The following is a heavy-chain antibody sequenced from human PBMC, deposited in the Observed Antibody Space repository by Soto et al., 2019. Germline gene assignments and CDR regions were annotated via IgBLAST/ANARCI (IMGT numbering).Heavy chain of an antibody. J-gene: IGHJ3*02. Sequence: QVQLQESGPGLVKPSETLSLTCTVSGGSISSYYWSWIRQPPGKGLEWIGYIYYSGSTNYNPSLKSRVTISVDTSKNQFSLKLSSVTAADTAVYYCASIEYSSSGRARIEDAFDIWGQGTMVTVSS. D-gene: IGHD6-6*01. CDR1: GGSISSYY. V-gene: IGHV4-59*01. CDR2: IYYSGST. CDR3: ASIEYSSSGRARIEDAFDI.